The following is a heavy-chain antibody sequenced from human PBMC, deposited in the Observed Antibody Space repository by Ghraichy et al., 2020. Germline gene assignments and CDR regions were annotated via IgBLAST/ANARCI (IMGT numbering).Heavy chain of an antibody. CDR2: IYYTGST. D-gene: IGHD3-3*01. Sequence: SQTLSLTCTVSGGSITGRYWSWIRQPPGKGLEWIGYIYYTGSTNYIPSLNSRVTISVDTSKNQFSLRLSSVTAADAAVYYCARRFWSGFFDSWGQGTLVTVSS. CDR3: ARRFWSGFFDS. CDR1: GGSITGRY. J-gene: IGHJ4*02. V-gene: IGHV4-59*08.